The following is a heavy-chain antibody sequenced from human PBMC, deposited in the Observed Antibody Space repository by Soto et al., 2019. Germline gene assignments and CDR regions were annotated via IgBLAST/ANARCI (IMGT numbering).Heavy chain of an antibody. J-gene: IGHJ4*02. V-gene: IGHV1-2*02. CDR2: INPNSGGT. Sequence: VASVKVSCKASGYTFTGYYMHWVRQAPGQGLEWMGWINPNSGGTNYAQKFQGRVTMTRDTSISTAYMELSRLRSDDTAVYYCARGYPSGYYYGSGSYRTPFDYWGQGTLVTVSS. D-gene: IGHD3-10*01. CDR1: GYTFTGYY. CDR3: ARGYPSGYYYGSGSYRTPFDY.